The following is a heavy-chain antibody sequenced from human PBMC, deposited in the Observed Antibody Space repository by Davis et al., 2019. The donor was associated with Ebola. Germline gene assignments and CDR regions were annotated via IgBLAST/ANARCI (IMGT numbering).Heavy chain of an antibody. CDR3: ARVGSGSYYTLYYYGMDV. V-gene: IGHV1-18*01. J-gene: IGHJ6*02. Sequence: AASVKVSCKASGYTFTSYGISWVRQAPGQGLKWMGWISAYNGNTNYAQKLQGRVTMTTDTSTSTAYMELRSLRSDDTAVYYCARVGSGSYYTLYYYGMDVWGQGTTVTVSS. CDR1: GYTFTSYG. CDR2: ISAYNGNT. D-gene: IGHD3-10*01.